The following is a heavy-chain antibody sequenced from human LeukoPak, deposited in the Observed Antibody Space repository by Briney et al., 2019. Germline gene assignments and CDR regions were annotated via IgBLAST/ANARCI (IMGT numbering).Heavy chain of an antibody. CDR3: ARESGIAAALDL. Sequence: GGSLRLSCAASGFTFADYSMNWVRQAPGKGLEWVSSISSSSSYIYYADSVKGRFTISRDNAKNTLYLQMNSLRAEDTAVYYCARESGIAAALDLWGQGTLVTVSS. J-gene: IGHJ5*02. D-gene: IGHD6-13*01. CDR1: GFTFADYS. CDR2: ISSSSSYI. V-gene: IGHV3-21*01.